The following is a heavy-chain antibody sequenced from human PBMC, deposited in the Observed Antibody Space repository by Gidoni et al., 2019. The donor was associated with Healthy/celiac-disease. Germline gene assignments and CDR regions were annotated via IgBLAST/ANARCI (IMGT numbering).Heavy chain of an antibody. V-gene: IGHV3-23*01. J-gene: IGHJ1*01. CDR1: GFPFRLDA. CDR3: AKGGVVVPAAIRYQYFQH. Sequence: VQLLESGGGLVQPGGSLRPPCAASGFPFRLDAMSWVRQAPGKGLEWVSAISGSGGSTYYADSVKGRFTISRDNSKNTLYLQMNSLRAEDTAVYYCAKGGVVVPAAIRYQYFQHWGQGTLVTVSS. D-gene: IGHD2-2*01. CDR2: ISGSGGST.